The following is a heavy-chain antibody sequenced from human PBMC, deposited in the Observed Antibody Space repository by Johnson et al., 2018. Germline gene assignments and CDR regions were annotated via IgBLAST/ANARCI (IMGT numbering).Heavy chain of an antibody. CDR2: IKQDGSDK. CDR1: GFTFSSYW. Sequence: VQLVQSGGGLVQPGGSLRLSCAASGFTFSSYWMSWVRQAPGKGLEWVANIKQDGSDKYYGDSVKGRFTISRDNAKKSQYLQMNSLRAEDTAVYYCARVQGSSWGLYYYSYDLDVWGKGTTVTVSS. J-gene: IGHJ6*03. D-gene: IGHD6-13*01. CDR3: ARVQGSSWGLYYYSYDLDV. V-gene: IGHV3-7*03.